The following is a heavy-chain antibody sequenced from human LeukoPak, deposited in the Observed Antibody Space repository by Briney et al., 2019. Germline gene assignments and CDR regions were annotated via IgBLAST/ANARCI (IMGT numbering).Heavy chain of an antibody. CDR1: GGSFSGYY. Sequence: SETLSLTCAVYGGSFSGYYWSWIRQPPGKGLEWIGEINHSGSTNYNPSLKSRVTISVDTSKNQFSLKLSSVTAADTAVYYCAREGSRSSTSCYGTNWFDPWGQGTLVTVST. CDR3: AREGSRSSTSCYGTNWFDP. CDR2: INHSGST. V-gene: IGHV4-34*01. J-gene: IGHJ5*02. D-gene: IGHD2-2*01.